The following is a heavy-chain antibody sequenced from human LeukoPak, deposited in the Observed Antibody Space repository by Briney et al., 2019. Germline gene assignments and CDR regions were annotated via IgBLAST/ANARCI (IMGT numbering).Heavy chain of an antibody. CDR2: IHYSGST. CDR1: GGSVSSGSNY. CDR3: ARVLYGSGTYYFDY. Sequence: SGTLSLTCTVSGGSVSSGSNYWSWIRQPPGKGLEWIGYIHYSGSTSHNPALKSRVTISGDTSKNQFSLKLSSVTAADTAVYYCARVLYGSGTYYFDYWGQGTLVTVSS. J-gene: IGHJ4*02. V-gene: IGHV4-61*01. D-gene: IGHD3-10*01.